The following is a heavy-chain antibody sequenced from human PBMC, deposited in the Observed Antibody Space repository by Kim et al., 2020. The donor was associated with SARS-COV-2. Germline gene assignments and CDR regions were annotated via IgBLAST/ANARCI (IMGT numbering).Heavy chain of an antibody. CDR2: ISQSGLT. Sequence: SETLSLTCGVHGGSFNGYYWTWIRQIPGKGLEWIGEISQSGLTNYNPSLESRVTMSVDPAKRQLSLNLSSVTAADTGVYYCGRERYSSGWYGMIDLWGRGTLITVSS. CDR1: GGSFNGYY. V-gene: IGHV4-34*01. D-gene: IGHD6-13*01. J-gene: IGHJ2*01. CDR3: GRERYSSGWYGMIDL.